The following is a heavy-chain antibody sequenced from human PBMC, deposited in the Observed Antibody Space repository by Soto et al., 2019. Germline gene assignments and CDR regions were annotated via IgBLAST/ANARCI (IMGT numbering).Heavy chain of an antibody. J-gene: IGHJ5*02. Sequence: VGSLRLSCAASGFTFSSYGMHWVRQAPGKGLEWVAVIWYDGSNKYYADSVKGRFTISRDNSKNTLYLQMNSLRAEDTAVYYCARDPEYSSSLFWFDPWGQGTLVTVSS. CDR3: ARDPEYSSSLFWFDP. V-gene: IGHV3-33*01. CDR1: GFTFSSYG. CDR2: IWYDGSNK. D-gene: IGHD6-13*01.